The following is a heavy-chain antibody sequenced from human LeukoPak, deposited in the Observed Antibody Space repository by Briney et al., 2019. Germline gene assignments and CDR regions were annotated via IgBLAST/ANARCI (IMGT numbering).Heavy chain of an antibody. V-gene: IGHV4-34*01. CDR1: GGSFSGYY. Sequence: PSETLSLTCAVYGGSFSGYYWSWIRQPPGKGLEWVGEINHSGSTNYNPSLKSRVTISVDTSKNQFSLKLSSVTAADTAVYYCARGYKMIQLLSLIYSYMDVWGKGTTVTVSS. CDR3: ARGYKMIQLLSLIYSYMDV. D-gene: IGHD5-18*01. J-gene: IGHJ6*03. CDR2: INHSGST.